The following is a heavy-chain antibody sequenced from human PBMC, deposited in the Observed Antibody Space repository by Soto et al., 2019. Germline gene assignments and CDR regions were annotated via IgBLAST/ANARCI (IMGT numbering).Heavy chain of an antibody. J-gene: IGHJ4*02. CDR2: IWYDGSNK. D-gene: IGHD6-13*01. V-gene: IGHV3-33*01. CDR1: GFSFSSSD. Sequence: QVQLVESGGGVVQPGTSLRLSCAASGFSFSSSDIHWVRQAPGKGLEWVAVIWYDGSNKYYADSVKGRFIISRDNSKNTLYLQMNSLRADDTAVYYWARGYSISRDLGYWGQGTLVTVSS. CDR3: ARGYSISRDLGY.